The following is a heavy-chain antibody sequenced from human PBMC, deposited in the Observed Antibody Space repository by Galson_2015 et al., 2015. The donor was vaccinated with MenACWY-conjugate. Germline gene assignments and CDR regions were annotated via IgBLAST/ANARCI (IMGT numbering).Heavy chain of an antibody. CDR3: TRDRDVGGSRWWFDP. CDR1: GLTFSNVW. V-gene: IGHV3-15*01. CDR2: IKCRTDGGTT. D-gene: IGHD2-15*01. J-gene: IGHJ5*02. Sequence: LRLSCATSGLTFSNVWLSWVRQAPGKGLEWVARIKCRTDGGTTDYATPVKGRFTILRDDSANTLYLQMNSLKIEDTAMYFCTRDRDVGGSRWWFDPWGQGTLVTVSS.